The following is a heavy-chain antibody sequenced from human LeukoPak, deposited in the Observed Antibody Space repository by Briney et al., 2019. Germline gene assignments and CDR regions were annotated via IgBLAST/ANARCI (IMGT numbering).Heavy chain of an antibody. D-gene: IGHD4-11*01. CDR2: IWYDGSNK. V-gene: IGHV3-33*06. CDR1: GFTFSSYG. CDR3: AKGGHDYRVLPYYYYYMDV. Sequence: GGSLRLSCAASGFTFSSYGMHWVRQAPGQGLEWVAVIWYDGSNKYYADSVKGRFTISRDNSKNTLYLQMNSLRAEDTAVYYCAKGGHDYRVLPYYYYYMDVWGKGTTVTVSS. J-gene: IGHJ6*03.